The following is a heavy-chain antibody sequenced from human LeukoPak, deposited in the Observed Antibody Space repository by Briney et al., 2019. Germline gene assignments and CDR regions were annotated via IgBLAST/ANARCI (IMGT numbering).Heavy chain of an antibody. V-gene: IGHV4-61*02. CDR2: IYTSGST. CDR3: ARHLVRGVIPYYMDV. D-gene: IGHD3-10*01. J-gene: IGHJ6*03. CDR1: GGSISSGSYY. Sequence: MPSETLSLTCTVSGGSISSGSYYWSWIRQPAGKGLEWIGRIYTSGSTNYNPSLKSRVTISVDTSKNQFSLKLSSVTAADTAVYYCARHLVRGVIPYYMDVWGKGTTVTVSS.